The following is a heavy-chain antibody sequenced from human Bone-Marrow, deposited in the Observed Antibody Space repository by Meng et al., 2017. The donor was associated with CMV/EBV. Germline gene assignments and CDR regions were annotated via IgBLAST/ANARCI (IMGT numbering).Heavy chain of an antibody. CDR2: ISTSGSTM. V-gene: IGHV3-48*03. D-gene: IGHD1-26*01. Sequence: GESLKISCAASGFTFSNYEMNWVRQAPGQGLEWVSYISTSGSTMYYADSVKGRFTISRDNAKNSLYLQMNSLRAEDTAVYYCARVPRSRFGSLHFDYWGQGTLVTVSS. CDR1: GFTFSNYE. J-gene: IGHJ4*02. CDR3: ARVPRSRFGSLHFDY.